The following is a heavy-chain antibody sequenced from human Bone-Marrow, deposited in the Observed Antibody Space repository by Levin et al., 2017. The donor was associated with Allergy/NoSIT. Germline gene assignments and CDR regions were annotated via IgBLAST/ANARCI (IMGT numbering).Heavy chain of an antibody. CDR1: GFVFSSYW. Sequence: PGGSLRLSCAASGFVFSSYWMTWVRQAPGKGLEWVSSITVNGGSTHYADSVKGRFTISRDNSKDTLYLQMNSLRVEDTAIYYCAKDFRGGVLTVGNIVVVVAATSLDYWGQGTLVTVSS. J-gene: IGHJ4*02. D-gene: IGHD2-15*01. CDR2: ITVNGGST. CDR3: AKDFRGGVLTVGNIVVVVAATSLDY. V-gene: IGHV3-23*01.